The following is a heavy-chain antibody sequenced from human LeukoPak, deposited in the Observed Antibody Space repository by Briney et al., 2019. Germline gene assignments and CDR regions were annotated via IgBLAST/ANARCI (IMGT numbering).Heavy chain of an antibody. V-gene: IGHV1-46*01. CDR3: ARGGYCSGGSCPSFDY. D-gene: IGHD2-15*01. CDR1: GYTFTRYY. Sequence: ASVKVSCKASGYTFTRYYMHWVRQAPGQGLEWMGMINPSGGSTSYAQKSQGRVTMTRDTSTSTVYMELSSLRSEDTAVYYCARGGYCSGGSCPSFDYWGQGTLVTVSS. J-gene: IGHJ4*02. CDR2: INPSGGST.